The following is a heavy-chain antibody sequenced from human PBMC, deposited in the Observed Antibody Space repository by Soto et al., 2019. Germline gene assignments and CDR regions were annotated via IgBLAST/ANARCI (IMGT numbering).Heavy chain of an antibody. D-gene: IGHD6-6*01. CDR1: GFTFSSYA. J-gene: IGHJ4*02. V-gene: IGHV3-30-3*01. CDR3: ASLEQLVDY. Sequence: VQLVESGEGLVQPGGSLRLSCAASGFTFSSYAMHWVRQAPGKGLEWVAVISYDGSNKYYADSVKGRFTISRDNSKNTLYLQMNSLRAEDTAVYYCASLEQLVDYWGQGTLVTVSS. CDR2: ISYDGSNK.